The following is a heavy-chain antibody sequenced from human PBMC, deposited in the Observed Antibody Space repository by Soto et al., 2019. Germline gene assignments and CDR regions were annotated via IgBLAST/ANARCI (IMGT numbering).Heavy chain of an antibody. Sequence: VRLMESGGGLLHPGGSLRLSCSASGFSVSDKYMSWVRQAPGKGLEWVSVLYSGDTTYYADSVKGRFIISRDDSKNTLHLQMNRLRGDDTAVYYWGAGYTTSWSDYYFDSWGQGSLVTVSS. CDR2: LYSGDTT. V-gene: IGHV3-53*01. CDR1: GFSVSDKY. CDR3: GAGYTTSWSDYYFDS. D-gene: IGHD6-13*01. J-gene: IGHJ4*02.